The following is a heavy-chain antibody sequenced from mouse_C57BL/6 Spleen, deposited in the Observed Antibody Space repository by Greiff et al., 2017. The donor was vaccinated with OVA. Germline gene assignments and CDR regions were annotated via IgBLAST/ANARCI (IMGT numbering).Heavy chain of an antibody. V-gene: IGHV5-17*01. D-gene: IGHD1-1*01. CDR1: GFTFSDYG. CDR2: ISSGSSTI. CDR3: ARLLRVAY. J-gene: IGHJ3*01. Sequence: DVHLVESGGGLVKPGGSLKLSCAASGFTFSDYGMHWVRQAPEKGLEWVAYISSGSSTIYYADTVKGRFTISRDNAKNTLFLQMTSLRSEDTAMYYCARLLRVAYWGQGTLVTVSA.